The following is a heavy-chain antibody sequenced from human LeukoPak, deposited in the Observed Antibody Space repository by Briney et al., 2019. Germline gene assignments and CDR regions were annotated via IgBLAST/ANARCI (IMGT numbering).Heavy chain of an antibody. CDR2: MNPNRGNT. J-gene: IGHJ4*02. CDR1: GYTFTSHD. V-gene: IGHV1-8*03. Sequence: ASVKVSCKASGYTFTSHDISWVRQASGQGLEWMGWMNPNRGNTGYAQKFQGRVTITRNTSISTAYMELSSLRSEDTAVYYCARGRGSVVGFGYWGQGTLVTVSS. CDR3: ARGRGSVVGFGY. D-gene: IGHD2-15*01.